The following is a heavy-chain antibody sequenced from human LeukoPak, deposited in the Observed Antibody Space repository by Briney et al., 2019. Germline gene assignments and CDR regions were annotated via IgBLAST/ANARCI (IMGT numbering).Heavy chain of an antibody. CDR1: GFTFSTYW. J-gene: IGHJ4*02. CDR2: IKQDGSGE. CDR3: ARGKVHDY. Sequence: GGSLRFSCAASGFTFSTYWMSWVRQAPGKGLEWVANIKQDGSGEFCVDSVKGRFTFSRDNAKKSLYLQMNSLRAEDTAVYYCARGKVHDYWGQGTLVTVSS. V-gene: IGHV3-7*01.